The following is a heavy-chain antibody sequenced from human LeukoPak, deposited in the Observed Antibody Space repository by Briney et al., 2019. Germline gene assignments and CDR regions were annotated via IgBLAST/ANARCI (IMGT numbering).Heavy chain of an antibody. CDR1: GGSISSSNW. CDR3: ARPGRSGGFDY. Sequence: SETLSLTCAVSGGSISSSNWWSWVRQPPGKGLEWIGEINHSGSTNYNPSLKSRVTISVDTSKNQFSLKLSSVTAADTAVYYCARPGRSGGFDYWGQGTLVTVSS. D-gene: IGHD1-26*01. V-gene: IGHV4-4*02. CDR2: INHSGST. J-gene: IGHJ4*02.